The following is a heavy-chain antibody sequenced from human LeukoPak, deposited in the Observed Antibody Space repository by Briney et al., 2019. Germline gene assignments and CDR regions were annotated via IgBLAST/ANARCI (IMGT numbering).Heavy chain of an antibody. CDR2: MSSDGSNK. CDR1: GFTFSTYG. J-gene: IGHJ4*02. Sequence: GRSLRLSCAASGFTFSTYGMHWVRQAPGKGLEWVAVMSSDGSNKYCADTVKGRFTISRDNSKNTLYLQMNSLRAEDTAVYYCARADYDSSGYPDYWGQGTLVTVSS. CDR3: ARADYDSSGYPDY. D-gene: IGHD3-22*01. V-gene: IGHV3-30*03.